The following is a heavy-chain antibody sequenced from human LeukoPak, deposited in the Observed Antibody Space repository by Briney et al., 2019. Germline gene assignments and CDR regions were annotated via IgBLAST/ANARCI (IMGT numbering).Heavy chain of an antibody. CDR1: GYTFTSYY. Sequence: ASVKVSCKASGYTFTSYYMHWVRQAPGQGLEWMGIINPSGGSTSYAQKFQGRVTMTRDTSTSTVYMELRSLRSEDTAVYYCARDRNGDQRANAFDIWGQGTMVTVSS. CDR3: ARDRNGDQRANAFDI. V-gene: IGHV1-46*01. CDR2: INPSGGST. D-gene: IGHD2-21*02. J-gene: IGHJ3*02.